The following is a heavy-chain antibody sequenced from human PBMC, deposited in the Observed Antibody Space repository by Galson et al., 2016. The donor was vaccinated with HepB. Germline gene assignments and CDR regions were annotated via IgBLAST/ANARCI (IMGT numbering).Heavy chain of an antibody. Sequence: SLRLSCAASGFTFSNYWVHWVRQGPGQGLVWVSRINAAGTNIKYADSVKGRFTVSRDNAKDTLFLELSNLTAEDTATYYCSRTYGDFDYWGQGTLVIVSS. J-gene: IGHJ4*02. V-gene: IGHV3-74*01. D-gene: IGHD4-17*01. CDR3: SRTYGDFDY. CDR2: INAAGTNI. CDR1: GFTFSNYW.